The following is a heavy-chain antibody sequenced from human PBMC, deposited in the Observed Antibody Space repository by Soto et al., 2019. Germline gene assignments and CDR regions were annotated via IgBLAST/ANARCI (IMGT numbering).Heavy chain of an antibody. V-gene: IGHV1-3*01. Sequence: QVQLVQSGAEVKKPGASVKVSCKASGYTFTSYAMHWVRQAPGQRLEWMGWINAGNGNTKYSQKFQGRVTITRDTSANTAYMELSSLRSEVTAVYYCASGGTAGPKATGDSDYWGQGTLVTVSS. J-gene: IGHJ4*02. CDR1: GYTFTSYA. D-gene: IGHD7-27*01. CDR3: ASGGTAGPKATGDSDY. CDR2: INAGNGNT.